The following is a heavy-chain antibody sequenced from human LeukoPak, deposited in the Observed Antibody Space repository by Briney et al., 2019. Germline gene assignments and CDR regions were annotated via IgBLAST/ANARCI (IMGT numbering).Heavy chain of an antibody. CDR3: ARTRYCSGGSCDYFQH. CDR2: IYIFSGST. V-gene: IGHV4-61*02. CDR1: GGSISSGRNY. J-gene: IGHJ1*01. D-gene: IGHD2-15*01. Sequence: PSETLSLTCTVSGGSISSGRNYWTWIRQPAGKGLEWIGRIYIFSGSTNYNPSLKSRVTISVDTSKNQFSLKLSSVTAADTAVYYCARTRYCSGGSCDYFQHWGQGTLVTVSS.